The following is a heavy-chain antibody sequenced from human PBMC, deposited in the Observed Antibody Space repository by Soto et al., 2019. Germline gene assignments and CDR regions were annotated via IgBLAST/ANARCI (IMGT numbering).Heavy chain of an antibody. D-gene: IGHD4-4*01. CDR2: IFHSGST. V-gene: IGHV4-39*02. CDR3: VRDYSSFPDI. J-gene: IGHJ4*02. CDR1: GGSISSSSYY. Sequence: PSETLSLTCTVSGGSISSSSYYWGWIRQPPGQGLEWIASIFHSGSTYYNPSLKSRVTMSVDTSKNQFSLSLASVTAADTAVYYCVRDYSSFPDIWGQGTLVNVSS.